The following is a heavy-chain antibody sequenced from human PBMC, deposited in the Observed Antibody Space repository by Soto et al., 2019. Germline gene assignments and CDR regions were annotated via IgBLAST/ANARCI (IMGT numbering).Heavy chain of an antibody. J-gene: IGHJ6*02. CDR1: GFTFSSYA. D-gene: IGHD4-17*01. CDR3: ARDLSDYGDYFFNYYYYGMDV. Sequence: GGSLRLSCAASGFTFSSYAMHWVRQAPGKGLEWVAVISYDGSNKYYADSVKGRFTISRDNSKNTLYLQMNSLRAEDTAVYYCARDLSDYGDYFFNYYYYGMDVWGQGTTVTVSS. CDR2: ISYDGSNK. V-gene: IGHV3-30-3*01.